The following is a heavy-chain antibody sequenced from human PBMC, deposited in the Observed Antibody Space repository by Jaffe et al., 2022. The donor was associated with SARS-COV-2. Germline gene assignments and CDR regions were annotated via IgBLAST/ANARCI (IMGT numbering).Heavy chain of an antibody. CDR3: AKAPQGSCTGAVCYPLDY. CDR2: ISGGGDT. J-gene: IGHJ4*02. Sequence: EVVLLESGGGLVQPGGSLRLSCAASGFTFSHYAMAWVRQTPGKELEWVSVISGGGDTYYIDSVRGRFTMSRDNSKNTLSLQMNSLRAEDTAVYYCAKAPQGSCTGAVCYPLDYWGRGTLVTVSS. V-gene: IGHV3-23*01. D-gene: IGHD2-8*02. CDR1: GFTFSHYA.